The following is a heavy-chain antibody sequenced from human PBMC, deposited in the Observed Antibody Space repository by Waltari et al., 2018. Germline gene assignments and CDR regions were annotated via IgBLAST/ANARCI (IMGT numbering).Heavy chain of an antibody. CDR1: GYSFTSYW. D-gene: IGHD6-19*01. J-gene: IGHJ5*02. V-gene: IGHV5-51*03. CDR2: IYPGDSDT. Sequence: EVQLVQSGAEVKKPGESLKIPCKGSGYSFTSYWIGWVLQMTGKGLEWMGIIYPGDSDTRYSPSFQGQVTISADKSISTAYLQWSSLKASDTAMYYCARSLGYSGGWYRENWFDPWGQGTLVTVSS. CDR3: ARSLGYSGGWYRENWFDP.